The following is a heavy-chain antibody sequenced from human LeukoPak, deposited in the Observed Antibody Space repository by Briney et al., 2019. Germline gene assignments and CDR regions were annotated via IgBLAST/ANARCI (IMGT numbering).Heavy chain of an antibody. CDR2: IISTGTTI. CDR1: AFTFSSYS. V-gene: IGHV3-48*02. Sequence: GGSLRLSCAASAFTFSSYSMNWVRQAPGKGLEWVSSIISTGTTIYYADSVKGRFTISRDNAKNSLFLRMNSLRDEDTAVYYCARSASSDYWGQGTLVTVSS. D-gene: IGHD1-26*01. CDR3: ARSASSDY. J-gene: IGHJ4*02.